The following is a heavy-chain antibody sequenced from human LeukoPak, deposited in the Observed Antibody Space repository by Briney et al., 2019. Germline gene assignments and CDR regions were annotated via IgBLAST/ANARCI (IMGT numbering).Heavy chain of an antibody. CDR2: ISSSSSII. CDR3: TRHPLAGNLVDFFDY. CDR1: GFTFSSYS. J-gene: IGHJ4*02. D-gene: IGHD6-19*01. Sequence: GGSLRLSCAASGFTFSSYSMNWVRQAPGKGLEWISYISSSSSIIYYADSVKGRFTISRDNAKNSLYLQMNSLRAEDTAVYYCTRHPLAGNLVDFFDYWGQGTLVTVSS. V-gene: IGHV3-48*01.